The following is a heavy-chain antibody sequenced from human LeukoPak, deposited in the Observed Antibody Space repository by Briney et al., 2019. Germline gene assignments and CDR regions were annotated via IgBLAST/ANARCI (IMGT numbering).Heavy chain of an antibody. V-gene: IGHV3-15*07. Sequence: PGGSLRLSCAASGFTFSNYAMNWVRQAPGKGLEWVGRVKSKVNGETIDYAAPVTGRFTISRDDSKNMVYLQMNSLKTEDTAVYYCATGGYYFDYWGQGTLVTVSS. CDR2: VKSKVNGETI. J-gene: IGHJ4*02. CDR3: ATGGYYFDY. D-gene: IGHD2-15*01. CDR1: GFTFSNYA.